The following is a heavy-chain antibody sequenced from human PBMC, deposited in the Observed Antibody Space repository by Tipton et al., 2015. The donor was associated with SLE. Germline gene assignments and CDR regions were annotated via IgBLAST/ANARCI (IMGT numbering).Heavy chain of an antibody. Sequence: QLVQSGAEVKKPGASVKVSCKASGYTFTSYGISWVRQAPGQGLELMGWISAYNGNTNYAQKLQGRVTMTTDTSTSTAYMELRSLRSDDTAVYYCARDIPLGDFWSGAYFDYWGQGTLVTVSS. V-gene: IGHV1-18*01. CDR1: GYTFTSYG. CDR3: ARDIPLGDFWSGAYFDY. D-gene: IGHD3-3*01. J-gene: IGHJ4*02. CDR2: ISAYNGNT.